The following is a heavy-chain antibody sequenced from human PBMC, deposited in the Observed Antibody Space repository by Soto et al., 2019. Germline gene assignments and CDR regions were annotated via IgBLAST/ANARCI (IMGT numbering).Heavy chain of an antibody. CDR1: RDSVSSNSAA. D-gene: IGHD6-19*01. CDR3: ARDHPSRNSVYSSGWYGNY. V-gene: IGHV6-1*01. Sequence: PSQTLSLTCAISRDSVSSNSAAWNWIRQSPSRGLEWLGRTYYRSKWYNDYAVSVKRRITINPDTSKNQFSLQLNSVTPEDTAVYYCARDHPSRNSVYSSGWYGNYWGQGTLVTVSS. CDR2: TYYRSKWYN. J-gene: IGHJ4*02.